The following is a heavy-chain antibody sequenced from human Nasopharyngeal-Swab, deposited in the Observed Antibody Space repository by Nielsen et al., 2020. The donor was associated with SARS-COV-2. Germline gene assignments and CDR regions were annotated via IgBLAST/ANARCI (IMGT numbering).Heavy chain of an antibody. J-gene: IGHJ5*02. CDR2: ISWHSGSI. CDR3: AKDPGYDSSGYYYDS. V-gene: IGHV3-9*01. D-gene: IGHD3-22*01. CDR1: GFTFDDYA. Sequence: SLKISCAASGFTFDDYAMHWVRQAPGKGLEWVSGISWHSGSIGYADSVKGRFTISRDNAKNSLYLQMNSLRAEDTALYYCAKDPGYDSSGYYYDSWGQGTLVTVSS.